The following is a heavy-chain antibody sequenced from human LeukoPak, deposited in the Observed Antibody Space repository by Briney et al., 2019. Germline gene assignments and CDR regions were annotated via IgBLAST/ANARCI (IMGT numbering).Heavy chain of an antibody. CDR3: ARPLRLSDAFDV. CDR1: GYSFTSHW. J-gene: IGHJ3*01. V-gene: IGHV5-51*01. CDR2: IFPGDSDI. Sequence: RGESLEISCQGSGYSFTSHWIGWVRQMSGKGLEWMGIIFPGDSDITYSPSFQGQVTISADKSISTAYLQWSSLKASDTAMYYCARPLRLSDAFDVWGQGTMVTVSS. D-gene: IGHD2/OR15-2a*01.